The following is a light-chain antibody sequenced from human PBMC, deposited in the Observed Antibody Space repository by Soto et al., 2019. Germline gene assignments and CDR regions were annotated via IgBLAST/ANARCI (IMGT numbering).Light chain of an antibody. CDR3: QSYDSSLSVV. Sequence: QSVLTQPTSVSGAPGQRVTISCTGSSSNIGAGYDVHWYQHLPGTAPKLLIYGNSNRPSGVPDRFSGSKSGTSASLAITGLQAEDEADYYCQSYDSSLSVVFGGGTKVTVL. J-gene: IGLJ2*01. CDR1: SSNIGAGYD. CDR2: GNS. V-gene: IGLV1-40*01.